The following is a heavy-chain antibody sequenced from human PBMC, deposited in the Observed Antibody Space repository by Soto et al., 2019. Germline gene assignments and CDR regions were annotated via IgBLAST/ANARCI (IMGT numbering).Heavy chain of an antibody. V-gene: IGHV5-51*01. CDR3: ARSGVVPAATGYYYMDV. D-gene: IGHD2-2*01. Sequence: GESLKISWNGSGYSFTSYWNGWVRQMPGKGLELIWIIYPGESDTRYSPAFQGQVTISPDKSISTAYLQWSSLKASDTAMYYCARSGVVPAATGYYYMDVWGKGTTVTVSS. J-gene: IGHJ6*03. CDR1: GYSFTSYW. CDR2: IYPGESDT.